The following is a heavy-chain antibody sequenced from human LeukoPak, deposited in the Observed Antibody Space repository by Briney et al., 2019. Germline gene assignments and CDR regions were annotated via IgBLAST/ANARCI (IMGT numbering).Heavy chain of an antibody. J-gene: IGHJ4*02. D-gene: IGHD6-19*01. CDR3: LGSSIAVV. CDR1: GFTFSSYA. V-gene: IGHV3-7*01. CDR2: INQDGSEK. Sequence: PGGSLRLSCAASGFTFSSYAMHWVRRAPGKGLEWVANINQDGSEKHYVDSVKGRFTISRDNAKNSLFLQMNSLRAEDTADYYCLGSSIAVVWGQGALVTVSS.